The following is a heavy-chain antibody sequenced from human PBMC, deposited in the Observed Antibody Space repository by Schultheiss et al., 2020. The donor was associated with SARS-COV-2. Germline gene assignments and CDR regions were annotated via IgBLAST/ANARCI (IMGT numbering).Heavy chain of an antibody. CDR2: IYYSGST. CDR1: GGSVTSASYY. CDR3: ARAHPDCSGGTCGRGWFDP. Sequence: SQTLSLTCTVSGGSVTSASYYWSWFRQPPGKGLEWIGYIYYSGSTNYNPSLKSRVTISVDTSKNQFSLKLSSVTAVDTAVYYCARAHPDCSGGTCGRGWFDPWGQGTLVTVSS. J-gene: IGHJ5*02. V-gene: IGHV4-61*01. D-gene: IGHD2-15*01.